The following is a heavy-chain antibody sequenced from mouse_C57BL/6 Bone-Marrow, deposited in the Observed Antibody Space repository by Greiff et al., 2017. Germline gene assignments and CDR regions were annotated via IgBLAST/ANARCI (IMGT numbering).Heavy chain of an antibody. Sequence: EVKLMESGGGLVQPGGSLKLSCAASGFTFSDYGMAWVRQAPRKGPEWVAFISNLAYSIYYADTVTGRFTISRENAKNTLYLEMSSLRSEDTAMYYCARQDYGSSYDYAMDDWGQGTSVTVSS. J-gene: IGHJ4*01. D-gene: IGHD1-1*01. CDR1: GFTFSDYG. V-gene: IGHV5-15*01. CDR2: ISNLAYSI. CDR3: ARQDYGSSYDYAMDD.